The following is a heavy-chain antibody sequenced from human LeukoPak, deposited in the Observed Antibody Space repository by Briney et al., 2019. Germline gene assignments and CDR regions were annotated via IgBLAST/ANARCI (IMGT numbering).Heavy chain of an antibody. Sequence: GASVKVSCKASGFTFTSSAVQWVRQARGQRLEWIGWIVVGSGNTNYAQKFQERVTITRDMSTSTAYMELSSLRSEDTAVYYCAKDRVGATMVIEGMDVWGQGTTVTVSS. V-gene: IGHV1-58*01. D-gene: IGHD1-26*01. CDR3: AKDRVGATMVIEGMDV. CDR2: IVVGSGNT. J-gene: IGHJ6*02. CDR1: GFTFTSSA.